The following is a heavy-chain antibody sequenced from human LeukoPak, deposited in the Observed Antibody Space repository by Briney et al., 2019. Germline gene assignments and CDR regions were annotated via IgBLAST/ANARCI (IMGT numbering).Heavy chain of an antibody. Sequence: PSETLSLTCGVSGGSISSTNWWSWVRQPPGQGLEWVSSISSSSTYIYYADSVKGRFTISRDNAKNSLYLQMNSLRAEDTAVYYCARERAYDSGYDEGFPFDIWGQGTMVTVSS. J-gene: IGHJ3*02. CDR1: GGSISSTN. CDR3: ARERAYDSGYDEGFPFDI. D-gene: IGHD5-12*01. CDR2: ISSSSTYI. V-gene: IGHV3-21*01.